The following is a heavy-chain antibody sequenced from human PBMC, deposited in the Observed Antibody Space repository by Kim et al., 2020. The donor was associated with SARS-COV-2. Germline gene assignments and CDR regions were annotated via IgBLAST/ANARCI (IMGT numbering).Heavy chain of an antibody. D-gene: IGHD2-2*01. CDR1: GYTFTSYD. CDR3: AICVKVPAAIWISYYYYYMDV. CDR2: MNPNSGNT. V-gene: IGHV1-8*01. Sequence: ASVKVSCKASGYTFTSYDINWVRQATGQGLEWMGWMNPNSGNTGYAQKFQGRVTMTRNTSISTAYMELSSLRSEDTAVYYCAICVKVPAAIWISYYYYYMDVWGKGTTVTVSS. J-gene: IGHJ6*03.